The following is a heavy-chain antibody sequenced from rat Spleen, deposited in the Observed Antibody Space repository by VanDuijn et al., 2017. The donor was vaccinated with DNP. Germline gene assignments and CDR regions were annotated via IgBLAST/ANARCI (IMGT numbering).Heavy chain of an antibody. J-gene: IGHJ2*01. D-gene: IGHD1-2*01. Sequence: EVQLVESGGGLVQPGRSLKLSCAASGFTFSDYYMAWVRQAPKKGLEWVASISYEGSSTYYGDSVKGRFTISKDNAKSTLYLQMNSLRSEDTATYYCARQTSARYSSRYYFDYWGQGVMVTVSS. CDR2: ISYEGSST. V-gene: IGHV5-22*01. CDR1: GFTFSDYY. CDR3: ARQTSARYSSRYYFDY.